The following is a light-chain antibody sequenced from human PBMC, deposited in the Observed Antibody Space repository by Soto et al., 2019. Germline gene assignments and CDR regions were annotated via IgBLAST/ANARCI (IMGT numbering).Light chain of an antibody. CDR2: AAS. J-gene: IGKJ4*01. V-gene: IGKV1-12*01. CDR1: QGISSW. Sequence: DIQMTQSPSSVSASVGDRVTITCRASQGISSWLAWYQQKPGKAPKLLIYAASSLQSGVPSRFRGGGSAKDFPRTNSSLQAEDFATYNCEQANSFPLLTFGGGTKVEIK. CDR3: EQANSFPLLT.